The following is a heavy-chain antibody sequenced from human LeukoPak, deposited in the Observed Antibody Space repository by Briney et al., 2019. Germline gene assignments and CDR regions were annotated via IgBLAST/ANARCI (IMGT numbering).Heavy chain of an antibody. J-gene: IGHJ4*02. CDR3: AGDRNSDWYSPLDY. D-gene: IGHD6-19*01. V-gene: IGHV3-23*01. CDR2: ITATGDTA. Sequence: GGSLRLSCVASGFTFTKCAMSWIRQAPGKGLEWVAIITATGDTAYYADSVKGRFTISRDNSWNTVYMQMDSLRAEDTAIYYCAGDRNSDWYSPLDYWGQGSQVTVSP. CDR1: GFTFTKCA.